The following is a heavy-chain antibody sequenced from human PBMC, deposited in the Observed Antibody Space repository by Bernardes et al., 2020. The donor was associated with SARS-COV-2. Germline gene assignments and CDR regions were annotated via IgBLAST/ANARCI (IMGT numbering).Heavy chain of an antibody. CDR1: GGTFSSYA. CDR3: ARRPGGGNGYFDY. D-gene: IGHD2-15*01. V-gene: IGHV1-69*13. CDR2: IIPIFGTA. Sequence: SVKVSCKASGGTFSSYAISWVRQAPGQGLEWMGGIIPIFGTANYAQKFQGRVTITADESTSTAYMELSSLRSEDTAVYYCARRPGGGNGYFDYWGQGTLVTVSS. J-gene: IGHJ4*02.